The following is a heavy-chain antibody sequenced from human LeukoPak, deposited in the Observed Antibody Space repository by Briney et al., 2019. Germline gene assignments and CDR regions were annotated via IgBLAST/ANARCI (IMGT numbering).Heavy chain of an antibody. V-gene: IGHV1-69*05. CDR2: IIPIFGTA. J-gene: IGHJ4*02. D-gene: IGHD2-15*01. CDR3: ARAVGYCSGGSCGTGFDY. Sequence: SVKVSCKASGGTFSSYAISWVRQAPGQGLEWMGRIIPIFGTANYAQKFQGRVTITTDESTSTAYMELSSLRSEDTAVYYCARAVGYCSGGSCGTGFDYWGQGTLVTVSS. CDR1: GGTFSSYA.